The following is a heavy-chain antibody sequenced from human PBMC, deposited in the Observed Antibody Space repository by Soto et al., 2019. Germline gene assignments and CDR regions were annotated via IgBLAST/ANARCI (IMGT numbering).Heavy chain of an antibody. CDR3: AKDAVYKDGLWLMDS. CDR1: GFTISTFA. D-gene: IGHD2-21*01. J-gene: IGHJ5*02. Sequence: PGGSLRLSCVASGFTISTFAMTWVRQAPGKGLECVPGVTGSGGQIHYADSVKGRFTISKDNSKNTLYLQMSNLRDEDTALYYCAKDAVYKDGLWLMDSWGQGTLVTVSS. V-gene: IGHV3-23*01. CDR2: VTGSGGQI.